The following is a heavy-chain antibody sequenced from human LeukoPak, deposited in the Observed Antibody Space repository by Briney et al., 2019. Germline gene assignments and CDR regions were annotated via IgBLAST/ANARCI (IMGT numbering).Heavy chain of an antibody. CDR2: ISSSGNYI. D-gene: IGHD3-10*01. Sequence: GGSLRLSCAASGFTFSSYTMNCVRQAPGKGLEWVSSISSSGNYIYYADSLKGRFTISRDNAKNSLFLQINSLRAEDTAIYYCARRTHYDFDCWGQGTLVAVSS. CDR1: GFTFSSYT. J-gene: IGHJ4*02. CDR3: ARRTHYDFDC. V-gene: IGHV3-21*01.